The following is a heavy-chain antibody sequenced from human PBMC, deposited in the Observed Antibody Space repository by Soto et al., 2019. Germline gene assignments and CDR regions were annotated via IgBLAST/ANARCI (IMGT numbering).Heavy chain of an antibody. CDR3: AHGMITMVRGVIIHFDY. Sequence: ESGPTLVNPTQTLTLTCTFSGFSLSTSGVGVGWIRQPPGKALEWLALIYWDDDKRYSPSLKSRLTITKDTSKNQVVLTMTNMDPVDTATYYCAHGMITMVRGVIIHFDYWGQGTLVTVSS. J-gene: IGHJ4*02. V-gene: IGHV2-5*02. CDR1: GFSLSTSGVG. CDR2: IYWDDDK. D-gene: IGHD3-10*01.